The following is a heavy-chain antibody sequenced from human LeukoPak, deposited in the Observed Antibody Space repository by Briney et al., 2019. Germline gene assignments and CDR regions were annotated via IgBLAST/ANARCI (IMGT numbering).Heavy chain of an antibody. Sequence: SVKVSCKASGGTFSSYAISWVRQAPGQGLEWMGGIIPIFGTANYAQKFQGRVTITADESTSTAYMELSSLRSEDTAVYYCAPPTRYYYDSSGYPRYWGQGTLVTVSS. CDR3: APPTRYYYDSSGYPRY. D-gene: IGHD3-22*01. CDR1: GGTFSSYA. V-gene: IGHV1-69*13. J-gene: IGHJ4*02. CDR2: IIPIFGTA.